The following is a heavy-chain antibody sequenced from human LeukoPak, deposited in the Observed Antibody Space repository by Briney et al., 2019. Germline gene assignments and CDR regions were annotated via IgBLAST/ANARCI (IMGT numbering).Heavy chain of an antibody. CDR3: ARGRDYGSASSYDMDV. J-gene: IGHJ6*02. D-gene: IGHD3-10*01. Sequence: PSQTLSLTCAVSGGSMSSGGYSWSWIRQPPGKGLEWIGYIYHSGSTYYNPSLKSRVTMSVDRSKNQFSLKLSSVTAADTAVYYCARGRDYGSASSYDMDVWGQGTTVTVSS. V-gene: IGHV4-30-2*01. CDR2: IYHSGST. CDR1: GGSMSSGGYS.